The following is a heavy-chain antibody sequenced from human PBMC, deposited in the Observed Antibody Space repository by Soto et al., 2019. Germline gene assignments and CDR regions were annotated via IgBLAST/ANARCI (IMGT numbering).Heavy chain of an antibody. J-gene: IGHJ6*02. V-gene: IGHV1-2*02. CDR2: INPNSGGT. CDR1: GYTFTGYY. D-gene: IGHD3-10*01. CDR3: ARESFGNYGMDV. Sequence: GASVKVSCKASGYTFTGYYMHWVRRAPGQGLEWMGWINPNSGGTNYAQKFQGRVTMTRDTSISTAYMELSRLRSDDTAVYYCARESFGNYGMDVWGQGTTVTVSS.